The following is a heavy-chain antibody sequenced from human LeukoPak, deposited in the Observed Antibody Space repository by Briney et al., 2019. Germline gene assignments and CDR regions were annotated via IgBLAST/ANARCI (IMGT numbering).Heavy chain of an antibody. J-gene: IGHJ4*02. V-gene: IGHV4-38-2*02. CDR2: NQHSGAT. Sequence: SETLSLACTVDGYFISRGFYWGCIPQSPGLGLEWIGVNQHSGATYYTPSLKTRVSILVDTSKNQFSLKLSSVYAADTAVYYRARVAKSGSGNYYSFDYWGQGTLVTVSS. CDR3: ARVAKSGSGNYYSFDY. D-gene: IGHD3-10*01. CDR1: GYFISRGFY.